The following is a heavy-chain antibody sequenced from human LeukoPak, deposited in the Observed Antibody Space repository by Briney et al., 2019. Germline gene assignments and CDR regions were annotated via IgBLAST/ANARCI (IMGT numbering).Heavy chain of an antibody. Sequence: GGSLRLSRAASGFTFSSYAMSWVRQAPGKGLEWVSAISGSGGSTYYADSVKGRFTISRDNSKNTLYLQMNSLRAEDTAVYYCAKQGDIVVVPAVMRMGYFDYWGQGTLVTVSS. CDR3: AKQGDIVVVPAVMRMGYFDY. CDR1: GFTFSSYA. V-gene: IGHV3-23*01. J-gene: IGHJ4*02. CDR2: ISGSGGST. D-gene: IGHD2-2*01.